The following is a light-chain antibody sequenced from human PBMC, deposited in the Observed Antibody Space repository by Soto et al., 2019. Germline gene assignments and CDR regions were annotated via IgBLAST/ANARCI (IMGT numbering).Light chain of an antibody. CDR1: QSVSRY. J-gene: IGKJ4*01. Sequence: EIVLTQSPATLSLSPGERATLSCRASQSVSRYLAWYQQKPGQAPRLLIYDASNRSTGIPTRISGSGSGTDITLTISSRDPEDYAVYYCQQRSNWTFGGGTKVEIK. CDR2: DAS. CDR3: QQRSNWT. V-gene: IGKV3-11*01.